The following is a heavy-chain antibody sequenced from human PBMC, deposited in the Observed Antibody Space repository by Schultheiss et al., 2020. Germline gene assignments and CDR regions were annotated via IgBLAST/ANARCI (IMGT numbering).Heavy chain of an antibody. CDR2: INPNGGGT. J-gene: IGHJ6*04. CDR3: ARQTTVTTSYYYYYGMDV. Sequence: ASVKVSCKASGVYTFSTYGISWVRQAPGQGLEWMGWINPNGGGTSYAQKLQGRVTMTTDTSTSTAYMELRSLRSEDTAVYYCARQTTVTTSYYYYYGMDVWGKGTTVTVAS. D-gene: IGHD4-17*01. CDR1: GVYTFSTYG. V-gene: IGHV1-18*01.